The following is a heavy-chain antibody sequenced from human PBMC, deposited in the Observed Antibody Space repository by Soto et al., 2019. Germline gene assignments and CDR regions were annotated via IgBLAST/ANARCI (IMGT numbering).Heavy chain of an antibody. CDR2: ISSDSRYI. CDR1: GFTLSNYA. J-gene: IGHJ6*02. Sequence: EVQLVESGGGLVQPGGSLRLSCAASGFTLSNYAVNWVRQAPGKGLEWVSDISSDSRYIYYGDSVKGRFTISRDNARNSIDLPMNSLRYEDTAVYYWARIKLVEFFVINVEVYDMDVWGQGTPVTVSS. V-gene: IGHV3-48*02. CDR3: ARIKLVEFFVINVEVYDMDV. D-gene: IGHD2-2*01.